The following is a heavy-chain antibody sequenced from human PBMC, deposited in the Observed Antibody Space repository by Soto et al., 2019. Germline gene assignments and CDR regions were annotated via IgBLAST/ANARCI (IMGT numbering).Heavy chain of an antibody. D-gene: IGHD6-13*01. CDR2: ISYDGSNK. CDR1: GFTFSSYG. CDR3: AKDRLTGYSSITTYYYYGMDV. Sequence: GSLRLSCAASGFTFSSYGMHWVRQAPGKGLGWVAVISYDGSNKYYADSVKGRFTISRDNSKNTLYLQMNSLRAEDTAVYYCAKDRLTGYSSITTYYYYGMDVWGQGXTVTVSS. V-gene: IGHV3-30*18. J-gene: IGHJ6*02.